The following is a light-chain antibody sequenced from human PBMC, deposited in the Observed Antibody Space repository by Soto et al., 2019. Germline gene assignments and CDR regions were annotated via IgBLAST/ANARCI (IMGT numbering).Light chain of an antibody. CDR3: RAYSAGTELLV. J-gene: IGLJ1*01. Sequence: QSVLTQPASVSGSPGQTSTISCTGTRTDIGGYNLFSWYQHHPGKAPKLLIHEVSNRPSGLSNRFSGSKSDNMASLTISGLRAEDEPDYSCRAYSAGTELLVFGSGTKVTVL. CDR2: EVS. V-gene: IGLV2-14*01. CDR1: RTDIGGYNL.